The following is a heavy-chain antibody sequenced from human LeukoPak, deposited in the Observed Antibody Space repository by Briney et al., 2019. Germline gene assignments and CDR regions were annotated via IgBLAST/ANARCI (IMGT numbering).Heavy chain of an antibody. CDR3: AKVFRRQQWLVPCFDY. CDR2: IGWNSGSI. Sequence: GGSLELSCAASGFTFDIYALTWVRQAPGKGLNWVSGIGWNSGSIGYADSVKGRFTISRDNAKNSLYLQMNSLRAEDTALYYCAKVFRRQQWLVPCFDYWGQGTLVTVSS. CDR1: GFTFDIYA. V-gene: IGHV3-9*01. J-gene: IGHJ4*02. D-gene: IGHD6-19*01.